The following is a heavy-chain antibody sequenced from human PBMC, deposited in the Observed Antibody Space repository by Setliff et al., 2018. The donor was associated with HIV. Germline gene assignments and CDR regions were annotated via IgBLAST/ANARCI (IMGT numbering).Heavy chain of an antibody. Sequence: PSETLSLTCFVSGVSISGHFWGWIRQPPGKGLEWIGRIDSSGTTDYKPSLKGRVAISVDTSRSQFSLRVTSVTAADTAVYFCARDRHSSGLGSYGPWGPGILVTVSS. CDR3: ARDRHSSGLGSYGP. CDR2: IDSSGTT. D-gene: IGHD3-10*01. CDR1: GVSISGHF. J-gene: IGHJ5*02. V-gene: IGHV4-4*07.